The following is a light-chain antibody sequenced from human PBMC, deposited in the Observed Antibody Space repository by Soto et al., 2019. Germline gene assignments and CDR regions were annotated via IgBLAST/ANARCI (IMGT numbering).Light chain of an antibody. CDR2: DAS. CDR1: QSVRNY. CDR3: QQRSNWPWK. J-gene: IGKJ1*01. V-gene: IGKV3-11*01. Sequence: EIVLTQSPGTMSLSPGERATLSCRASQSVRNYLAWYQQRPGQVPRLLIYDASNRATGIPARFSGSGSGKDFSLTISSLEPEDFAVYCCQQRSNWPWKFGQGTKVEIK.